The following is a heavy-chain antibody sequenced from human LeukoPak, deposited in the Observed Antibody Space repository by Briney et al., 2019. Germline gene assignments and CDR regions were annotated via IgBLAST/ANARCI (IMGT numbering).Heavy chain of an antibody. D-gene: IGHD5-24*01. CDR2: IYPGDSDI. V-gene: IGHV5-51*01. CDR1: GYSFTSYW. CDR3: ARLSGDGYNNFDY. J-gene: IGHJ4*02. Sequence: LQISXKGSGYSFTSYWIGWVRQMPGKGLELMGLIYPGDSDIRYSPSFQGQVTISADKSISTAYLQWSSLKASDTAMYYCARLSGDGYNNFDYWGQGALVTVSS.